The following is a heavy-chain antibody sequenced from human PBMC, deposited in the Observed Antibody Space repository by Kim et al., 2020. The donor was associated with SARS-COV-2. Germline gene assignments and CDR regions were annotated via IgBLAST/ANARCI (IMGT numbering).Heavy chain of an antibody. Sequence: GGSLRLSCAASGFTFSSYAMSWVRQAPGKGLEWVSAISGSGGSTYYADSVKGRFTISRDNSKNTLYLQMNSLRAEDTAVYYCAKDGSDCSSTSCYGRYFDYWGQGTLVTVSS. J-gene: IGHJ4*02. CDR1: GFTFSSYA. D-gene: IGHD2-2*01. V-gene: IGHV3-23*01. CDR2: ISGSGGST. CDR3: AKDGSDCSSTSCYGRYFDY.